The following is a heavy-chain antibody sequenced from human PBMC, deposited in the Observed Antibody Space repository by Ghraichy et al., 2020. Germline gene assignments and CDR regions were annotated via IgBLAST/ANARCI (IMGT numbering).Heavy chain of an antibody. J-gene: IGHJ4*02. CDR3: ARVLGSGWPYDY. D-gene: IGHD6-19*01. Sequence: ASVKVSCKASGYTFTSYDINWVRQATGQGLEWMGWMNPNSGNTGYAQKFQGRVTMTRNTSISTAYMELSSLRSEDTAVYYCARVLGSGWPYDYWGQGTLVTVSS. CDR2: MNPNSGNT. CDR1: GYTFTSYD. V-gene: IGHV1-8*01.